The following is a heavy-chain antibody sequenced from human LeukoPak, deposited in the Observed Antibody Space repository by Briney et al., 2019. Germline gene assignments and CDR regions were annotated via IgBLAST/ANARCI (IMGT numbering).Heavy chain of an antibody. CDR3: ARGVESYGDYGY. CDR2: MYNSGST. J-gene: IGHJ4*02. V-gene: IGHV4-59*01. D-gene: IGHD4-17*01. CDR1: GGSISGSY. Sequence: SETLSLTCTVSGGSISGSYWSWVRQPPGKGLEWIAYMYNSGSTNYNPSLKSRVTISIDTSKNQFSLKLSSLTAADTAIYYCARGVESYGDYGYWGQGILVTVSS.